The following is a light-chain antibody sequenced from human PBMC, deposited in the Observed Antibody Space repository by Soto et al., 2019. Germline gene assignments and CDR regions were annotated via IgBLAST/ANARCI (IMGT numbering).Light chain of an antibody. CDR3: SSYTITATL. CDR2: DVT. Sequence: QSALTQPASVSGSPGQSITISCTGSSNDVGLYNYVSWYQQHPGKAPKLVISDVTNRPSGVSDRFSGSKSGNTAFLTISGLQAEDEADYYCSSYTITATLFGRGTKVTVL. V-gene: IGLV2-14*03. J-gene: IGLJ6*01. CDR1: SNDVGLYNY.